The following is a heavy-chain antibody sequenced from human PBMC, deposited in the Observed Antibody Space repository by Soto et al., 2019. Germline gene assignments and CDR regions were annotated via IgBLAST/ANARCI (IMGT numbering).Heavy chain of an antibody. D-gene: IGHD3-22*01. V-gene: IGHV4-31*03. J-gene: IGHJ4*02. CDR2: IYYSGST. Sequence: SETLSLTCTVSGGSISSGGYYWSWIRQHPGKGLEWIGYIYYSGSTYYNPSLKSRVTISVDTSKNQFSLKLSSVTAADTAVYYCARGFYDSRGYYFRGLDYWGQGILVTVSS. CDR1: GGSISSGGYY. CDR3: ARGFYDSRGYYFRGLDY.